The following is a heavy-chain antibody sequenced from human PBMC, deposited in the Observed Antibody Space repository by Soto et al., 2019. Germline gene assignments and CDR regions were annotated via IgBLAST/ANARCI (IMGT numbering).Heavy chain of an antibody. Sequence: QVQLVQSGAEVKKPGASVKVSCKVSAYSLTDLSMHWVRQAPGKGLEWMGGFHPEDGETIYAQKFQGRVTMTEDTSTDTAYMELSSLRSEDTAVYYCAISGSSGYYSKKYFHHWGQGTLVTVS. CDR1: AYSLTDLS. CDR3: AISGSSGYYSKKYFHH. J-gene: IGHJ1*01. CDR2: FHPEDGET. D-gene: IGHD3-22*01. V-gene: IGHV1-24*01.